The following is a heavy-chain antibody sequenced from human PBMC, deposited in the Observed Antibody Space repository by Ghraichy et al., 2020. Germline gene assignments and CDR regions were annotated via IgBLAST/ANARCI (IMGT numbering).Heavy chain of an antibody. J-gene: IGHJ4*02. V-gene: IGHV4-59*01. CDR3: ARGQTTVAGSIIFDY. CDR1: GGSISSYY. Sequence: SETLSLTCTVSGGSISSYYWSWIRQPPGKGLEWIGYIYYSGSTNYNPSLKSRVTISVDTSKNQFSLKLSSVTAADTAVYYCARGQTTVAGSIIFDYWGQGTLVTVSS. D-gene: IGHD6-19*01. CDR2: IYYSGST.